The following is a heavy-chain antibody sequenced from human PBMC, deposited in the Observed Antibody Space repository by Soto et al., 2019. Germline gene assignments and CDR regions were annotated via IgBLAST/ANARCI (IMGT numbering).Heavy chain of an antibody. CDR3: GRERQWEPVLY. CDR2: ISAYNADT. V-gene: IGHV1-18*01. J-gene: IGHJ4*02. Sequence: ASVKVSCKASGYTFTRSGISWVRQAPGQGLEWMGWISAYNADTNYAQTFQGRVTMTTDTTTSTAYLEVRSLRSDDTAVYYCGRERQWEPVLYWGQGTPVTVSS. D-gene: IGHD1-26*01. CDR1: GYTFTRSG.